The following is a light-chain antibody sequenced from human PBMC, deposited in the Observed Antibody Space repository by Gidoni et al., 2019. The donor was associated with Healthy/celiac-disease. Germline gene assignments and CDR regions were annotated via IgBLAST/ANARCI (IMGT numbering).Light chain of an antibody. V-gene: IGKV1-39*01. J-gene: IGKJ1*01. Sequence: QLTQSPSSLSASVGDRVTITCRASQSISSYLNWYQQKPGKAPKLLIYAASSLQSGVPSRFSGSGSGTDFTLTISSLQPEDFATYYCQQSYSTPGTFGQGTKVEIK. CDR1: QSISSY. CDR3: QQSYSTPGT. CDR2: AAS.